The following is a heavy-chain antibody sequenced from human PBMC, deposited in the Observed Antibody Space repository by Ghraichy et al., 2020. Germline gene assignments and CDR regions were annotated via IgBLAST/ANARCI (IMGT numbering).Heavy chain of an antibody. CDR3: ARDQNGFVY. Sequence: SQTLSLTCAISGDSVSSGIAAWNWVRQSPSRGLEWLGRTYYRSQWHYDYAVSVQGRITISPDTSKNHFSLQLNSVTSEDTAVYYCARDQNGFVYWGQGIQVTVSS. V-gene: IGHV6-1*01. CDR2: TYYRSQWHY. J-gene: IGHJ1*01. CDR1: GDSVSSGIAA. D-gene: IGHD5-24*01.